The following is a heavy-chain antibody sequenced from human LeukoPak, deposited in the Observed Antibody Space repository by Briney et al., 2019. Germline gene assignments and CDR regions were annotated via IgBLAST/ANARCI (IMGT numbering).Heavy chain of an antibody. Sequence: GGSLRLSCAASGFTFSSYWMSWVRQAPGKGLEWVSVIYSGGSTYYADSVKGRFTISRDNSKNTLYLQMNSLRAEDTAVYYCAREHYYYGMDVWGQGTTVTVSS. CDR3: AREHYYYGMDV. V-gene: IGHV3-53*01. CDR2: IYSGGST. CDR1: GFTFSSYW. J-gene: IGHJ6*02.